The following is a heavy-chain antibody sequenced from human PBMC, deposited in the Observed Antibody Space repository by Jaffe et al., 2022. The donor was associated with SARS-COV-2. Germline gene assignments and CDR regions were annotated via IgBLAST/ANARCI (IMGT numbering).Heavy chain of an antibody. CDR1: GYTFTSYA. V-gene: IGHV1-3*01. CDR3: ARERVLRYFDWSPGDYYYYGMDV. D-gene: IGHD3-9*01. Sequence: QVQLVQSGAEVKKPGASVKVSCKASGYTFTSYAMHWVRQAPGQRLEWMGWINAGNGNTKYSQKFQGRVTITRDTSASTAYMELSSLRSEDTAVYYCARERVLRYFDWSPGDYYYYGMDVWGQGTTVTVSS. CDR2: INAGNGNT. J-gene: IGHJ6*02.